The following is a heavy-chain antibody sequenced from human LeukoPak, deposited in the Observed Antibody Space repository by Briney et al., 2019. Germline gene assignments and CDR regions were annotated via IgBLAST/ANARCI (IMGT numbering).Heavy chain of an antibody. Sequence: PGGSLRLSCAASGFTFSNYGMSWIRQAPGKGLEWVSGIGATGADTYFGDSVKGRSTISRDNSKKTLYLQMNSLRAEDTALYYCAKDIGSGSYYLSGFDYWGQGTLVTVSS. V-gene: IGHV3-23*01. CDR2: IGATGADT. J-gene: IGHJ4*02. D-gene: IGHD3-10*01. CDR1: GFTFSNYG. CDR3: AKDIGSGSYYLSGFDY.